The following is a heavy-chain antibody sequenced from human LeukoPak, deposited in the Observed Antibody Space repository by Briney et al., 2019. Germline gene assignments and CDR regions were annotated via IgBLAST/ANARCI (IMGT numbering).Heavy chain of an antibody. Sequence: GGSLRLSCAASGFTFSSYSMNWVRQAPGKGLEWVSSISSSSSYIYYADSVKGRFTISRDNAKNSLYLQMNSLRAEDTAVYYCARGSALRYFDWPDYYYYYMDVWGKGTTVTISS. CDR3: ARGSALRYFDWPDYYYYYMDV. J-gene: IGHJ6*03. CDR2: ISSSSSYI. CDR1: GFTFSSYS. V-gene: IGHV3-21*01. D-gene: IGHD3-9*01.